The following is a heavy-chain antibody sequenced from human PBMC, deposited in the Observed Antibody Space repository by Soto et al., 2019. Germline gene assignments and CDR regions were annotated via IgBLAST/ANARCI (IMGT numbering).Heavy chain of an antibody. D-gene: IGHD1-26*01. Sequence: QVQLVQSGAEVKKPGASVKVSCKASGYTFTSYGISWVRQAPGQGLEWMGWISAYNGNTNYAQKLQGRVTMTPDTPTSTAYLELRSLTSDDTAVYYCARSQGGIYYFITAAFDIWGQGTMVTVSS. CDR2: ISAYNGNT. CDR1: GYTFTSYG. J-gene: IGHJ3*02. CDR3: ARSQGGIYYFITAAFDI. V-gene: IGHV1-18*01.